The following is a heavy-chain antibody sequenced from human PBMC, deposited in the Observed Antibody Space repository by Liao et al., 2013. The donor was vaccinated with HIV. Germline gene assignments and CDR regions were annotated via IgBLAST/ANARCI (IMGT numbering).Heavy chain of an antibody. CDR1: GGSISSFY. Sequence: QVQLQESGPGLVKPSETLSLTCTVSGGSISSFYWSWIRQPAGKGLEWIGRIYISGRSNYNPSLKSRVTMSVDTSKNQFSLKLSSATAADTAVYYCARTDQYYDFWNGYENWFDPWGQGTLVTVSS. D-gene: IGHD3-3*01. CDR3: ARTDQYYDFWNGYENWFDP. V-gene: IGHV4-4*07. J-gene: IGHJ5*02. CDR2: IYISGRS.